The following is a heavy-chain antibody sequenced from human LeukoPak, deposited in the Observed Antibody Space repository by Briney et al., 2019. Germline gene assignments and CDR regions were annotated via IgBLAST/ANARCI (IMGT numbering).Heavy chain of an antibody. CDR2: IYSGGST. V-gene: IGHV3-53*01. Sequence: GGSLRLSCAASGFTVSSNYMSWVRQAPGKGLEWVSVIYSGGSTYYADSAKGRFTISRDNSKNTLYLQMNSLRAEDTAVYYCARGYSGYDAFDIWGQGTMVTVSS. CDR3: ARGYSGYDAFDI. CDR1: GFTVSSNY. D-gene: IGHD5-12*01. J-gene: IGHJ3*02.